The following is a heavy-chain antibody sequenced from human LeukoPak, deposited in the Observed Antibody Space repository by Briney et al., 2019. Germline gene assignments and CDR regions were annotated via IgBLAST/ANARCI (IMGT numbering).Heavy chain of an antibody. Sequence: SETLSLTCTVSGGSISSYYWSWIRQPPGKGLEWIGYIYYSGSTNYNPSPKSRVTMSVDTSKNQFSLKLSSVTAADTAVYYCARHEAGSLAPFDYWGQGTLVTVSS. CDR3: ARHEAGSLAPFDY. V-gene: IGHV4-59*08. D-gene: IGHD1-26*01. CDR2: IYYSGST. CDR1: GGSISSYY. J-gene: IGHJ4*02.